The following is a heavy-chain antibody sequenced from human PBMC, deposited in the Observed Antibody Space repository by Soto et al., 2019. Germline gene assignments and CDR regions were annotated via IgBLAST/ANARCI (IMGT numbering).Heavy chain of an antibody. Sequence: GALRLSCAASGFTFSDYYMSWIRQAPGKGLEWVSYISSSSSYTNYADSVKGRFTISRDNAKNSLYLQMNSLRAEDTAVYYCASERNYYDSSGYLEVLFSVWGQGTTVTVSS. V-gene: IGHV3-11*05. J-gene: IGHJ6*02. CDR1: GFTFSDYY. CDR3: ASERNYYDSSGYLEVLFSV. D-gene: IGHD3-22*01. CDR2: ISSSSSYT.